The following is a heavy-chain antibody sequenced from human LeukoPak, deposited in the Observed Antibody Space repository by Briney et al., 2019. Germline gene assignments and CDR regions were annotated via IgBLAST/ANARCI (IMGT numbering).Heavy chain of an antibody. D-gene: IGHD3-10*01. V-gene: IGHV3-21*01. CDR3: ARDAPPHGSGSYIDYFDY. CDR2: ISSSSSYI. Sequence: PGGSLRLSCAASGFTFSSYSMNWVRQAPGKGLEWVSSISSSSSYIYYADSVKGRFTISRDNAKNSLYLQMNSLRAEDTAVYYCARDAPPHGSGSYIDYFDYWGQGTLVAVSS. CDR1: GFTFSSYS. J-gene: IGHJ4*02.